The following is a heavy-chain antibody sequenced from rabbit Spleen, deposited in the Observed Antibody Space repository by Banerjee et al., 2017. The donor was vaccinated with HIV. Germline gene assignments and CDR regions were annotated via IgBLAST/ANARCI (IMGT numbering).Heavy chain of an antibody. D-gene: IGHD1-1*01. CDR2: IYVGSGST. V-gene: IGHV1S45*01. J-gene: IGHJ3*01. Sequence: QEQLEESGGGLVKPGGTLTLTCKASGFTINSNYYMCWVRQAPGKGLEWIGCIYVGSGSTYYASWAKGRFTISKTSSTVDLKMTSLTAADTATYFCASGPNYSGTRLDVWGPGTLVTVS. CDR3: ASGPNYSGTRLDV. CDR1: GFTINSNYY.